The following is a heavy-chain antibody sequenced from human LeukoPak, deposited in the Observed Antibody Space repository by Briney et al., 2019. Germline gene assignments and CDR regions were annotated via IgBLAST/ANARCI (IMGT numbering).Heavy chain of an antibody. V-gene: IGHV1-69*13. CDR2: MIPIFGTA. J-gene: IGHJ6*03. CDR1: GGTFSSYA. CDR3: ARGGNYGGNIGFFYYYMDV. D-gene: IGHD4-23*01. Sequence: GASVKVSCKASGGTFSSYAISWVRQAPGQGLEWMGGMIPIFGTANYAQKFQGRVTITADESTSTAYMELSSLRSEDTAVYYCARGGNYGGNIGFFYYYMDVWGKGTTVTISS.